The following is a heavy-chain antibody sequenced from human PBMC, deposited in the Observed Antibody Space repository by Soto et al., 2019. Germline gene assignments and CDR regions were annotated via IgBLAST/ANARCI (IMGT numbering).Heavy chain of an antibody. CDR1: GGSISSSSYY. CDR3: ARGVLRYFDWLLPIDY. D-gene: IGHD3-9*01. V-gene: IGHV4-39*01. J-gene: IGHJ4*02. Sequence: PSETLSLTCTVSGGSISSSSYYWGWIRQPPWKGLEWIGSIYYSGSTYYNPSLKSRVTISVDTSKNQFSLKLSSVTAADTAVYYCARGVLRYFDWLLPIDYWGQGTLVTVSS. CDR2: IYYSGST.